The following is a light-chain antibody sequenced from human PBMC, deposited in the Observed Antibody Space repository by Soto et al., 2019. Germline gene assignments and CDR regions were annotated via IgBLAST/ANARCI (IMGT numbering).Light chain of an antibody. J-gene: IGKJ1*01. V-gene: IGKV3-20*01. Sequence: EVVLTQSPGTLSLSPGERATLSCRASQSVSGSDLAWYQQKPGQAPRLLISGVSNRATGTPDRFSGSWSGTDFAFTISSLEPEDFAVFYCHQYGISPPTFCPGNKVEI. CDR2: GVS. CDR3: HQYGISPPT. CDR1: QSVSGSD.